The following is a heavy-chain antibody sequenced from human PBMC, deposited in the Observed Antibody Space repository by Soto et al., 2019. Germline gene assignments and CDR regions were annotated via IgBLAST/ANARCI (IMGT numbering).Heavy chain of an antibody. V-gene: IGHV4-31*03. CDR3: ARGVGSSWFRGAPSPIRRGNDFDY. J-gene: IGHJ4*02. CDR2: IYYSGST. Sequence: NPSETLSLTCTVSGDSISSGGFHWSWIRHHPERGMELIWYIYYSGSTYTNPSLKSRVTISVDTSKNQFSLKLSSVTAADTAVYYCARGVGSSWFRGAPSPIRRGNDFDYWGQGTLVTVS. D-gene: IGHD6-13*01. CDR1: GDSISSGGFH.